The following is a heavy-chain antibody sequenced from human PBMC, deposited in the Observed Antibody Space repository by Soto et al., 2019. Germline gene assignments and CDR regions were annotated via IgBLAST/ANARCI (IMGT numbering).Heavy chain of an antibody. D-gene: IGHD1-26*01. J-gene: IGHJ3*01. CDR3: ARDRGSALDG. CDR1: GYTFSNYA. CDR2: ISPYNGNT. V-gene: IGHV1-18*01. Sequence: QVQLVQSGAEVKKPGASVKVSCKASGYTFSNYAITWVRQAPGQGLEWMAWISPYNGNTNFAQKLQGRVTVTIDTSTSTAYVEVRNLTSDDTAMYYCARDRGSALDGWGHGTMVTVSP.